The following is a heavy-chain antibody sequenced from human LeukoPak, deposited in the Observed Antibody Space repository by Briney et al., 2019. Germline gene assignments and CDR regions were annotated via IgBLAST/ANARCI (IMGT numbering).Heavy chain of an antibody. CDR2: IYSGGST. CDR1: GSTVSSNY. D-gene: IGHD6-19*01. CDR3: ARAVGSGWSYFYY. V-gene: IGHV3-66*01. J-gene: IGHJ4*02. Sequence: PGGSLRLSCAASGSTVSSNYMSWVRQAPGKGLEWVSVIYSGGSTYYADSVKGRFTISRDNSKNTLYLQMNSLRAEDTAVYYCARAVGSGWSYFYYWSQGTLVPVSS.